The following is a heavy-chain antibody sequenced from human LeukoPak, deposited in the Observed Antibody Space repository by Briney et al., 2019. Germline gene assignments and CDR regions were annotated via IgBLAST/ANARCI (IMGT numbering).Heavy chain of an antibody. CDR2: ISWNSGSI. V-gene: IGHV3-9*01. CDR3: AKERDAFDI. J-gene: IGHJ3*02. CDR1: GFTFDDYA. Sequence: GGSLRLSCAVSGFTFDDYAMHWVRQAPGKGLEWVSGISWNSGSIGYADSVKGRFTISRDNAKNSLYLQMNSLRAEDTALYYCAKERDAFDIWGQGTMVTVSS.